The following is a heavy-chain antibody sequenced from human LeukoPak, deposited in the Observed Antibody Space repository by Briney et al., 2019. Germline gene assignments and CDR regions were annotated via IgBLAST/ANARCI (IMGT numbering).Heavy chain of an antibody. V-gene: IGHV4-34*01. D-gene: IGHD2-21*02. Sequence: SETLSLTCAVYGGTFSGYYWSWIRQSPGKGLEWTGEINPGGSTNYNPSLESRVIISVDTSKNQFSLKMDSVTAADTAVYYCAREACSGGDCTSFDYWGQGTLVTVSS. CDR2: INPGGST. J-gene: IGHJ4*02. CDR1: GGTFSGYY. CDR3: AREACSGGDCTSFDY.